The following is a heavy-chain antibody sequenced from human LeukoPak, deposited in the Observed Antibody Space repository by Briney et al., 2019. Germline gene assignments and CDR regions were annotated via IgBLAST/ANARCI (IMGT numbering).Heavy chain of an antibody. Sequence: GGSLRLSCAASGFTFSSYAMSWVRQAPGKGLEWVSAISGSGGSTYYADSVKGRFTISRDNSKNTLYLQMNSLRAEDTAVYYCAKGSGDPDYYYYYMDVWGKGTTVTVSS. V-gene: IGHV3-23*01. CDR2: ISGSGGST. CDR1: GFTFSSYA. D-gene: IGHD3-10*01. J-gene: IGHJ6*03. CDR3: AKGSGDPDYYYYYMDV.